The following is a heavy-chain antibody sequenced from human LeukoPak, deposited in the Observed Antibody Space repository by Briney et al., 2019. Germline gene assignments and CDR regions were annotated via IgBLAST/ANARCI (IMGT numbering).Heavy chain of an antibody. CDR1: GFPFSSYA. V-gene: IGHV3-23*01. CDR2: ISGSGGST. J-gene: IGHJ6*02. D-gene: IGHD2-2*01. CDR3: AKEGAFVVVPAASRGRYYYGMDV. Sequence: GSLSLSCAASGFPFSSYAMSWVRQAPGKGLEWVSAISGSGGSTYYADSVKGRFTISRDNSKNTLYLQMNSLRAEDTAVYYCAKEGAFVVVPAASRGRYYYGMDVWGQGTTVTVSS.